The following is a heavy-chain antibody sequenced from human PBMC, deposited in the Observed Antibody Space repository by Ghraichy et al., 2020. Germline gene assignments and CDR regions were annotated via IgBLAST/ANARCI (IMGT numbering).Heavy chain of an antibody. V-gene: IGHV3-21*01. D-gene: IGHD6-19*01. J-gene: IGHJ6*02. CDR2: ISSSTRYI. CDR3: SRGGGAGTPVLYHMDV. Sequence: GGSLRLSCVASGLMFSPNTMNWVRQAPGKGLEWVSSISSSTRYIYYADSVKGRFTISRDNAQNSLYLQMNSLRAEDTAMYYCSRGGGAGTPVLYHMDVWGRGPTVTVSS. CDR1: GLMFSPNT.